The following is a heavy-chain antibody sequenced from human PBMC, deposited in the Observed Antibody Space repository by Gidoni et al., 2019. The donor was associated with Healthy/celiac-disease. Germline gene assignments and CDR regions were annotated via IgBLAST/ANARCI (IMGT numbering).Heavy chain of an antibody. CDR1: GGTFSSYA. CDR2: IIPIFGTA. V-gene: IGHV1-69*06. J-gene: IGHJ5*02. CDR3: ASRAVAATGNWFDP. Sequence: QVQLVQSGAEVKKPGSSVKVSCKASGGTFSSYAISWVRQAPGQGLEWMGGIIPIFGTANYAQKYQGRVTITADKSTSTAYMELSSLRSEDTAVYYCASRAVAATGNWFDPWGQGTLVTVSS. D-gene: IGHD6-19*01.